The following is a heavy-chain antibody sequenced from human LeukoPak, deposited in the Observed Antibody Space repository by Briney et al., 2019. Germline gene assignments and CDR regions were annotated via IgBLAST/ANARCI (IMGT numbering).Heavy chain of an antibody. J-gene: IGHJ4*02. CDR1: GFTFSDYY. V-gene: IGHV3-11*01. Sequence: PGGSLRLSCAASGFTFSDYYMSWIRQAPGKGLEWVSHISSSGSTIYYADSVKGRFTISRDNAKNSLYLQMNSLRAEDTAVYYCARTQRGGYPFRYTDWGQGTLVTVSS. CDR2: ISSSGSTI. CDR3: ARTQRGGYPFRYTD. D-gene: IGHD3-22*01.